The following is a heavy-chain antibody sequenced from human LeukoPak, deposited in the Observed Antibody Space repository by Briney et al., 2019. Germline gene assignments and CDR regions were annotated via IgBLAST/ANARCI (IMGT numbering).Heavy chain of an antibody. CDR2: IKPDGSEK. CDR3: ARGDFNDYGDYVDAFEI. CDR1: GFTFSSHW. J-gene: IGHJ3*02. D-gene: IGHD4-17*01. V-gene: IGHV3-7*01. Sequence: GGSLRLSCAASGFTFSSHWMSWVRQAPGKGLEWVANIKPDGSEKYCVDSVKGRFTISRDNAKNSLYLQMNSLRDEDTAVYYCARGDFNDYGDYVDAFEIWGQGTMVTVSA.